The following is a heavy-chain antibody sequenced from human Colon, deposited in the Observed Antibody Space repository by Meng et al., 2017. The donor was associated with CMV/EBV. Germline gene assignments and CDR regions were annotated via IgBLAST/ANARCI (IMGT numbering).Heavy chain of an antibody. V-gene: IGHV3-33*01. CDR3: ARDNGWLSAY. D-gene: IGHD3-22*01. CDR2: IWYDGSNK. J-gene: IGHJ4*02. CDR1: GFTFRTYA. Sequence: QVQLVESGGGVVQAGRSLRLSCSASGFTFRTYAMHWVRQAPGKGLEWVAVIWYDGSNKYYADSVKGRFTISRDSSKDTVYLQMNSLRAEDTAVYYCARDNGWLSAYWGQGTLVTVSS.